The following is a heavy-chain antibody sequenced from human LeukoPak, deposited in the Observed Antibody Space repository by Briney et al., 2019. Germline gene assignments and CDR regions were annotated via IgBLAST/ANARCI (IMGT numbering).Heavy chain of an antibody. CDR3: ARGWGIAAAGDIDY. CDR2: MNPNSGNT. V-gene: IGHV1-8*01. J-gene: IGHJ4*02. CDR1: GYTFTCYD. D-gene: IGHD6-13*01. Sequence: GASVKVSCKASGYTFTCYDINWVRQATGQGLEWMGWMNPNSGNTGYAQKFQGRVTMTRNTSISTAYMELSSLRSEDTAVYYCARGWGIAAAGDIDYWGQGTLVTVSS.